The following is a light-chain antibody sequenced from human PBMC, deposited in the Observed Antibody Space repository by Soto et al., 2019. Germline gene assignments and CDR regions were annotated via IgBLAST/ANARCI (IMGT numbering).Light chain of an antibody. CDR1: QSVLYSSNNMNY. CDR2: WAS. Sequence: DVVLTHSPDSLAVSLGERATINCKSSQSVLYSSNNMNYLAWYQQKAGQPPKLLIYWASTRESGVPDRFGGMGSGTEFTLTISSLQAEDVAVYNCQQYYSTPWTFGQGTKVEIK. V-gene: IGKV4-1*01. J-gene: IGKJ1*01. CDR3: QQYYSTPWT.